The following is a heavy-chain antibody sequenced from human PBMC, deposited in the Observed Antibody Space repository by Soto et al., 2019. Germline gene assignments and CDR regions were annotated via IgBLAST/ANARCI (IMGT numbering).Heavy chain of an antibody. D-gene: IGHD6-13*01. CDR3: ASPDSSSWAAPFGS. CDR1: GASITSGNYY. J-gene: IGHJ4*02. Sequence: PSETLSLTCTVSGASITSGNYYWGWIRQPPGKGLQWIGSSSYTGNTYFNPSLRSRVTISFDTSKNQFSLRLTSVTASDTAVYYCASPDSSSWAAPFGSWGQGTLVTVPQ. CDR2: SSYTGNT. V-gene: IGHV4-39*01.